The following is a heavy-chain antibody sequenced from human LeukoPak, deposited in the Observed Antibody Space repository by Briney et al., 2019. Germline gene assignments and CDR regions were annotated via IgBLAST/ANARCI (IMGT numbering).Heavy chain of an antibody. Sequence: PSETLSLTCAVYGGSFSGYYWSWIRQPPGKGLEWIGEINDSGSTNYNPSLKSRVTISVDTSKNQFSLKLSSVTAADTAVYYCARSVVATSRGYYYGMDVWGPGTTVTVSS. CDR3: ARSVVATSRGYYYGMDV. J-gene: IGHJ6*02. CDR1: GGSFSGYY. CDR2: INDSGST. V-gene: IGHV4-34*01. D-gene: IGHD5-12*01.